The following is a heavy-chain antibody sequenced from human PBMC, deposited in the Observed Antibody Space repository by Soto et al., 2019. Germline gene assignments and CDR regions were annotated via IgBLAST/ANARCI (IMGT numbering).Heavy chain of an antibody. V-gene: IGHV3-21*01. CDR2: ISSSSSYI. CDR3: ARVQYIVVVPAARGGFDY. J-gene: IGHJ4*02. Sequence: GSLRLSCAASGFTFSSYSMNWVRQAPGKGLEWVSSISSSSSYIYYAGSVKGRFTISRDNAKTSLYLQMTSLRAEDTAVYYCARVQYIVVVPAARGGFDYWGQGTLVTVSS. D-gene: IGHD2-2*01. CDR1: GFTFSSYS.